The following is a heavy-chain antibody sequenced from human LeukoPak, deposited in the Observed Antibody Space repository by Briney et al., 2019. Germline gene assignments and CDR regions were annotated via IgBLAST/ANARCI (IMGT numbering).Heavy chain of an antibody. CDR3: ARAAPLAGTAVVGYFYGMDV. CDR2: IHPNSGAT. D-gene: IGHD5-18*01. J-gene: IGHJ6*02. CDR1: GYTFTAFY. V-gene: IGHV1-2*02. Sequence: GASVKVSCKASGYTFTAFYIYWVRQAPGQGLECMGWIHPNSGATNYAQSFQGRVTMTRDTSITTAYMELIRLTSDDTTVYYCARAAPLAGTAVVGYFYGMDVWGQGTTVTVSS.